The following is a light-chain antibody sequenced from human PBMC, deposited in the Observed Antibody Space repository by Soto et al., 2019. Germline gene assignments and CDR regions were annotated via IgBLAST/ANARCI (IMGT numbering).Light chain of an antibody. J-gene: IGLJ1*01. CDR1: SSDIGHYDY. CDR2: EVS. Sequence: QSALTQPASVSGSPGQSITISCTGTSSDIGHYDYVSWYRQHPGKAPKLMIYEVSKRPSGVPDRFSGSKSGNTASLTVSGLQTEDEADYYCSAYAGSNNFVFGSGTKVTVL. V-gene: IGLV2-8*01. CDR3: SAYAGSNNFV.